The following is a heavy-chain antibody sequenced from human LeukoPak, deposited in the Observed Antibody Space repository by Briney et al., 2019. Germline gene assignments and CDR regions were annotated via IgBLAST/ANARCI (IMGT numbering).Heavy chain of an antibody. D-gene: IGHD3-10*01. V-gene: IGHV1-2*02. Sequence: ASVKVSCKASGYTFTGYYMRWVRQAPGQGLEWMGWINPNSGGTNYAQKFQGRVTMTRDTSISTAYMELSRLRSDDAAVYYCARDEEFGELLYYFDYWGQGTLVTVSS. CDR1: GYTFTGYY. CDR2: INPNSGGT. J-gene: IGHJ4*02. CDR3: ARDEEFGELLYYFDY.